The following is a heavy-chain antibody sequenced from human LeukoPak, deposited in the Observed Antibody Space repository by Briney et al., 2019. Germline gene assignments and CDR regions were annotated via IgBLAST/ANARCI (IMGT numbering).Heavy chain of an antibody. Sequence: GGSLRLSCAASGFTFSSYGMHWVRQAPGKGLEWVAVISYDGSNKHYADSVKGRFTISRDNSKNTLYLQMNSLRAEDTAVYYCAKAPTMVVWYFDYWGQGTLVTVSS. J-gene: IGHJ4*02. D-gene: IGHD3-10*01. V-gene: IGHV3-30*18. CDR2: ISYDGSNK. CDR3: AKAPTMVVWYFDY. CDR1: GFTFSSYG.